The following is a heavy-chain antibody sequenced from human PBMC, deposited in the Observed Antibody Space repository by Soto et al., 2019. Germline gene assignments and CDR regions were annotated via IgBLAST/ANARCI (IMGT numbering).Heavy chain of an antibody. Sequence: EVQVVESGGGLVQPGGSLRLSCAASGFTFSSSWMSWVRQAKGKGLEWVASIKHDGSEKYYLDAVKGRVTISRDNAKKSLYLQMNSLGAEDAAVYYCARGHGLDYWGQGTLVIVSS. CDR3: ARGHGLDY. V-gene: IGHV3-7*01. CDR1: GFTFSSSW. CDR2: IKHDGSEK. J-gene: IGHJ4*02.